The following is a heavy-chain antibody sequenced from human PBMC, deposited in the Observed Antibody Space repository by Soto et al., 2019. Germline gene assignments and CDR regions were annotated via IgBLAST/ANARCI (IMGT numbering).Heavy chain of an antibody. Sequence: QVQVVESGGGVVQPGRSLRLSCAASGFIFRTYAMHWVRQAPGKGLEWVAIISFDGTKKYYADSVKGRFTISRDNSTNTLYLQMNSLRGDDTAVYQCAKAFWSGLLRTKDDKQYQVADILSRGSTVGVSS. CDR1: GFIFRTYA. D-gene: IGHD3-3*01. CDR3: AKAFWSGLLRTKDDKQYQVADI. V-gene: IGHV3-30*18. CDR2: ISFDGTKK. J-gene: IGHJ6*02.